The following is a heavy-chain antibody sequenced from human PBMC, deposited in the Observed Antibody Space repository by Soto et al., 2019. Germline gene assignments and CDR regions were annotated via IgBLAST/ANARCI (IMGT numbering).Heavy chain of an antibody. Sequence: SETLSLTCAVYGGSFSGYYWSWIRQPPGKGLEWIGEINHSGSTNYNPSLKSRVTISVDTSKNQFSLKLSSVTAADTAVYYCAGPAAAGRRGYFQHWGQGTLVTVSS. CDR3: AGPAAAGRRGYFQH. J-gene: IGHJ1*01. V-gene: IGHV4-34*01. CDR1: GGSFSGYY. D-gene: IGHD6-13*01. CDR2: INHSGST.